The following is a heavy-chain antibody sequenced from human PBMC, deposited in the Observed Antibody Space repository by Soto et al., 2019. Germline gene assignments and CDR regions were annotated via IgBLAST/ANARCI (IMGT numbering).Heavy chain of an antibody. CDR2: SNHNGDT. CDR3: AREWGFCDGTRCFPLFYY. V-gene: IGHV4-34*01. CDR1: GGSFSGFQ. D-gene: IGHD2-2*01. Sequence: VQLQQWGAGVLKPSETLSLTCAAHGGSFSGFQWSWIRQAPGKGLEWIGESNHNGDTNYNPSLKSRVTISIDTSKNEFSLKLTSVTAGDTARYYCAREWGFCDGTRCFPLFYYWGQGVLVTVSS. J-gene: IGHJ4*02.